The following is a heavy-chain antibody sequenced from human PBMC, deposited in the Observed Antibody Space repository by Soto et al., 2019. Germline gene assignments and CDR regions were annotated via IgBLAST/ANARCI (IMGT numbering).Heavy chain of an antibody. CDR3: ARDIRSSSWRNFFDT. D-gene: IGHD6-13*01. CDR2: INTNTGNP. Sequence: GASVKVSCQASGYTFTSYDMNWVRQAPGQGLEWMGWINTNTGNPTYAQGFTGRFVFSFDTSVSPAYLQICSLKAEDTAVDYCARDIRSSSWRNFFDTWGQGTLVSVCS. V-gene: IGHV7-4-1*01. J-gene: IGHJ4*02. CDR1: GYTFTSYD.